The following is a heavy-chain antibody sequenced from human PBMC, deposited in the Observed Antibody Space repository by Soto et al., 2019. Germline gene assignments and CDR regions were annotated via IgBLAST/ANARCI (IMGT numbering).Heavy chain of an antibody. Sequence: ACAASGFTFSSYWMIWVRQAPGKGLEWVANIKEDGSEKYYVDSVKGRFTISRDNAKNSLYLQMNSLRAEDTAIYFCAREAGGLITVRGVSYFDYWGLGTLVTVSS. V-gene: IGHV3-7*03. J-gene: IGHJ4*02. CDR3: AREAGGLITVRGVSYFDY. D-gene: IGHD3-10*01. CDR2: IKEDGSEK. CDR1: GFTFSSYW.